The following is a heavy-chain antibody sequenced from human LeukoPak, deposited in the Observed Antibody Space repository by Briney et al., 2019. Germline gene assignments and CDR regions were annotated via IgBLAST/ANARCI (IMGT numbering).Heavy chain of an antibody. CDR1: GFTFSSYA. D-gene: IGHD3-22*01. CDR3: AKGYYYDSSGYYYWGVFDY. J-gene: IGHJ4*02. V-gene: IGHV3-23*01. Sequence: GGSLRLSCAASGFTFSSYAMSWVRQAPGKGLEWVSAISGSGGSTYYADSVKGRFTISRDNSKNTLYLQMNRLRAEDTAVYYCAKGYYYDSSGYYYWGVFDYWGQGTLVTVSS. CDR2: ISGSGGST.